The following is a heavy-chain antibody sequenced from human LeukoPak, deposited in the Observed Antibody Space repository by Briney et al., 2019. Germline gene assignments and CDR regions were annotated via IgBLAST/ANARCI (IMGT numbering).Heavy chain of an antibody. CDR1: GGSISSYY. V-gene: IGHV4-59*08. D-gene: IGHD1-1*01. J-gene: IGHJ4*02. CDR3: ARPGKNNWYYFDY. Sequence: KPSETLSLTCTVSGGSISSYYWSWIRQPPGKGLEWIGYIYDSGSTNYNPSLKSRVTISVDTSKNQFSLKLSSVTAADTAVYYCARPGKNNWYYFDYWGQGPLVTVPS. CDR2: IYDSGST.